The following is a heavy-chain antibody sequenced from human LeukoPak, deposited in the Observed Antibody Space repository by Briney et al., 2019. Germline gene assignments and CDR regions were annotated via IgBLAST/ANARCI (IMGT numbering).Heavy chain of an antibody. CDR1: GFTFSDYY. CDR2: ISSSSSYT. J-gene: IGHJ4*02. V-gene: IGHV3-11*03. D-gene: IGHD3-10*02. CDR3: ARSTFGELLLFDY. Sequence: GGSLRLSRAASGFTFSDYYMSWIRQAPGKGLEWVSYISSSSSYTNYADSVKGRFTISRDNAKNSLYLQMSSLRAEDTAVYYCARSTFGELLLFDYWGQGTLVTVSS.